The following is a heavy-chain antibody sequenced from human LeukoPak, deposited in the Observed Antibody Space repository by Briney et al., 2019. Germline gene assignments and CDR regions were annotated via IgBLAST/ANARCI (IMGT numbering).Heavy chain of an antibody. J-gene: IGHJ5*02. V-gene: IGHV3-66*01. Sequence: PGGSLRLSCAASGFIVSSNYMSWVRQAPGKGLQWVSGIYSGGSTYYADSVKDRFVISRDNSKNTLYLQMNSLRAEDTAVYYCVRGSGYSDYFDPWGQGTRVIVSS. D-gene: IGHD4-11*01. CDR2: IYSGGST. CDR1: GFIVSSNY. CDR3: VRGSGYSDYFDP.